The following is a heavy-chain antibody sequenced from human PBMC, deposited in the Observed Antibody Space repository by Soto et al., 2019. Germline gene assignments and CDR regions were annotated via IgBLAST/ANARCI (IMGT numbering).Heavy chain of an antibody. Sequence: QVQLQESGPGLVKPSQTLSLTCTVSGGSISSGGYYWSWIRQHPGKGLEWIGYIYYSGSTYYNPSLQSRVTISVDTSKNQFSLKLSSVTAADTAVYYCARAVFDYYDSSGYYYVHAFDIWGQGTMVTVSS. V-gene: IGHV4-31*03. J-gene: IGHJ3*02. D-gene: IGHD3-22*01. CDR3: ARAVFDYYDSSGYYYVHAFDI. CDR2: IYYSGST. CDR1: GGSISSGGYY.